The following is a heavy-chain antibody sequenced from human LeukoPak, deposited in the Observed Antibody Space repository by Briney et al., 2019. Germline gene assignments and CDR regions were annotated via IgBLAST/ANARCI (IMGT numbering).Heavy chain of an antibody. CDR1: GFTFSNAW. J-gene: IGHJ3*01. D-gene: IGHD2-21*02. Sequence: GGSLRLSCAASGFTFSNAWMSWVRQAPGKGLEWVGRIKSKTDGGTTDYAAPVKGRFTISRDDSKNTMYLQMNSLKAEDTAVYYCARDWYYAFDFWGQGTMVTVSS. V-gene: IGHV3-15*01. CDR2: IKSKTDGGTT. CDR3: ARDWYYAFDF.